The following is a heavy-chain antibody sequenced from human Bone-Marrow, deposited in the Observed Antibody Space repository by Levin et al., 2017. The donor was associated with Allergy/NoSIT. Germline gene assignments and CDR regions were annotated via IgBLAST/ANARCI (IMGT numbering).Heavy chain of an antibody. V-gene: IGHV3-23*01. J-gene: IGHJ4*02. Sequence: GESLKISCAASGFTFSSYAMSWVRQAPGKGLEWVSAISGSGVGTYYADSVQGRFTISRDNSKNTLFLQMNSLRADDTAVYYCANGGESCSNTSCNPHYYFDDWGQGTLVTVSS. CDR1: GFTFSSYA. CDR2: ISGSGVGT. CDR3: ANGGESCSNTSCNPHYYFDD. D-gene: IGHD2-2*01.